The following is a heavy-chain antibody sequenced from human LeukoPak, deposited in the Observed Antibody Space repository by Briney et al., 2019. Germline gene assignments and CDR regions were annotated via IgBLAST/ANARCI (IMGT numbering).Heavy chain of an antibody. D-gene: IGHD3-22*01. J-gene: IGHJ4*02. CDR2: ISAYNGNT. CDR1: GYTFTSYG. Sequence: ASVKVSCTASGYTFTSYGISWVRQAPGQGLEWMGWISAYNGNTNYAQKLQGRVTMTTDTSTSTAYMELRSLRSDDTAVYYCATGPYYYDSSGYHFDYWGQGTLVTVSS. V-gene: IGHV1-18*01. CDR3: ATGPYYYDSSGYHFDY.